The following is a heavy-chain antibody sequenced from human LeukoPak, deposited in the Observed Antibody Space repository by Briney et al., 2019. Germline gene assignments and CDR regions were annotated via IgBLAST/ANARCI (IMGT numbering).Heavy chain of an antibody. CDR3: ASGAHYSSSWSYLDY. J-gene: IGHJ4*02. V-gene: IGHV3-7*01. CDR1: GFTFSIYW. D-gene: IGHD6-13*01. Sequence: GGSLRLSCAASGFTFSIYWMSWVRQAPRKGLEWVANMKQDETEKYYVDSVKGRFTISRDNAKNSLYLQMNSLRAEDTAVYYCASGAHYSSSWSYLDYWGQGALVTVSS. CDR2: MKQDETEK.